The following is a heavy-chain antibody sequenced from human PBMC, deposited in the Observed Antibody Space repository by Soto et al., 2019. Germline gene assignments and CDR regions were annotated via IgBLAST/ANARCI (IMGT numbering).Heavy chain of an antibody. V-gene: IGHV1-8*01. CDR2: MNPNSGNT. J-gene: IGHJ6*02. Sequence: QVQLVQSGAEVKKPGASVKVSCKASGYTFTSYDINWVRQATGQGLEWMGWMNPNSGNTGYAQTFQGRVTMTRNTSISTAYMELSSVRSEDTGVYYCARDRYGDYGYYYYGMDVWGQGTTVTVSS. CDR3: ARDRYGDYGYYYYGMDV. D-gene: IGHD4-17*01. CDR1: GYTFTSYD.